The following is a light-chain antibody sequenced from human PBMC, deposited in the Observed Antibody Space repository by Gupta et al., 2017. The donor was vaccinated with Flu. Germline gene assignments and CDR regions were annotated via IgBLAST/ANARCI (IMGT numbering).Light chain of an antibody. CDR1: QSISSY. CDR3: QQHDSNPPWT. Sequence: DIQMTQSPSSLSASVGDRVTITCRASQSISSYLNWYQQKPGKAPKLLIYAASSLQSGVPSRFSGSGCGTDFTLTISSRQPEDFATYYYQQHDSNPPWTFGQGTKVEIK. J-gene: IGKJ1*01. V-gene: IGKV1-39*01. CDR2: AAS.